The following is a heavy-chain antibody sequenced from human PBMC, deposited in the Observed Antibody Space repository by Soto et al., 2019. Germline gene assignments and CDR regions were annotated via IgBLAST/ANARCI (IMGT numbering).Heavy chain of an antibody. J-gene: IGHJ4*02. D-gene: IGHD5-12*01. CDR3: ARSRDGYNLNPIDQ. Sequence: QVQLQVSGPGLVKPSATLSLSCTVSTGSTNSFYWSWIRQPPGKGLEWIGYFFYTGSTNHNPSLKSRVTISLDMSSNQFSLSLSSVTAADTAMYYCARSRDGYNLNPIDQWGQGLLVTVSS. V-gene: IGHV4-59*01. CDR1: TGSTNSFY. CDR2: FFYTGST.